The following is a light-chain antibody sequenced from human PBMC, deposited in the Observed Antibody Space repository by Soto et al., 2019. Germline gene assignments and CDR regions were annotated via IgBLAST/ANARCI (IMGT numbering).Light chain of an antibody. CDR1: QSISSS. CDR2: AAS. Sequence: DIQMTQSPSSLSASVGDRVTITCRASQSISSSLNGYQQKPGKAPKLLIYAASSLQSGVPSRFSGSGSGTDFTLTISSLQPEDFATYYCQQSYSTPFTFGPGTKVDIK. V-gene: IGKV1-39*01. CDR3: QQSYSTPFT. J-gene: IGKJ3*01.